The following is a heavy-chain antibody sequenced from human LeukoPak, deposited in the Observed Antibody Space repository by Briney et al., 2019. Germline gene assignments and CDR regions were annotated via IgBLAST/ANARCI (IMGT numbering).Heavy chain of an antibody. D-gene: IGHD2-21*02. V-gene: IGHV4-59*01. CDR1: GGSISSYY. J-gene: IGHJ4*02. CDR2: IYYSGST. Sequence: PSETLSLTCTVSGGSISSYYWSWIRQPPGKGLVWIGYIYYSGSTNYNPSLKSRVTISVDTSKNQFSLKLSSVTAADTAVYYCARGTDCGGDCYPTYFDYWGQGTLVTVSS. CDR3: ARGTDCGGDCYPTYFDY.